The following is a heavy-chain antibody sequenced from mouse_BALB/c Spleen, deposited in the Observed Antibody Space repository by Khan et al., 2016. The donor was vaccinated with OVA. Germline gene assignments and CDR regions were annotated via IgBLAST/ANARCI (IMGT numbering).Heavy chain of an antibody. V-gene: IGHV3-2*02. Sequence: EVQLQESGPGLVKPSQSLSLTCTVTGYSITSDYAWNWIRQFPGNKLEWMGYISYSGSTRYTPSLKSRISITRDTSKTQFFLQLNSVTTEDTATYYCTGGRAYWGQGTLVTVSA. CDR1: GYSITSDYA. CDR3: TGGRAY. J-gene: IGHJ3*01. D-gene: IGHD3-3*01. CDR2: ISYSGST.